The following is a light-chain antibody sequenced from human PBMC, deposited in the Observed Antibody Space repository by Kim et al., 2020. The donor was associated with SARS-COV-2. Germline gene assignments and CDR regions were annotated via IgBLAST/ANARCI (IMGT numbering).Light chain of an antibody. Sequence: SVSPGETAPISCTGDNWQFKYVCWYQRTAGHSPVLVLYQDNKRPSGIPERFSGSNSGNTATLTISGTQAMDEADYYCQVWDNSLGVFGAGTQLTVL. V-gene: IGLV3-1*01. CDR1: NWQFKY. CDR3: QVWDNSLGV. CDR2: QDN. J-gene: IGLJ2*01.